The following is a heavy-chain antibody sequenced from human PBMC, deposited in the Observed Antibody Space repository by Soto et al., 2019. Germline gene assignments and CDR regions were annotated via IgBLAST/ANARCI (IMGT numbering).Heavy chain of an antibody. J-gene: IGHJ3*02. V-gene: IGHV3-48*03. CDR1: GFTFSSYE. Sequence: EVQLVESGGGLVQPGGSLRLSCAASGFTFSSYEMNWVRQAPGKGLEWVSYISSSGSTIYYADSVKGRFTISRDNAKNSLYLQMNSLRAEDTAVYYCARGLRQGDAFDIWGQGTMVTVSS. CDR3: ARGLRQGDAFDI. D-gene: IGHD2-15*01. CDR2: ISSSGSTI.